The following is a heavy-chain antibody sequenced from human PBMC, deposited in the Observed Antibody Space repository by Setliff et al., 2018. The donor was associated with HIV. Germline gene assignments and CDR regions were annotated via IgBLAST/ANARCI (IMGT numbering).Heavy chain of an antibody. CDR2: IRYDGSNK. V-gene: IGHV3-30*02. CDR3: AKDVCSGAYCYAYYYYGMDV. J-gene: IGHJ6*02. CDR1: GFTFSTYG. D-gene: IGHD2-15*01. Sequence: GSLRLSCAASGFTFSTYGMHWVRQAPGKGLEWVAFIRYDGSNKYYADSVKGRFTISRDNSKNTLHLQMNSLRAEDTAVYYCAKDVCSGAYCYAYYYYGMDVWGQGTMVTVS.